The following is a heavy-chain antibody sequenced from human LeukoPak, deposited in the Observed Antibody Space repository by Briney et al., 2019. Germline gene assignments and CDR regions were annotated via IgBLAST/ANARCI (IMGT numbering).Heavy chain of an antibody. CDR3: ATLKGGEATEIDY. CDR2: IYPGDSHT. D-gene: IGHD5-12*01. V-gene: IGHV5-51*01. J-gene: IGHJ4*02. CDR1: GYSFTNYW. Sequence: GESLKISCKGSGYSFTNYWIGWVRQMPGKGLEWMGIIYPGDSHTKYSPSFQGQVTISADKSISTVYLQWSSLKASDTAIYYCATLKGGEATEIDYWGQGTLVTVSS.